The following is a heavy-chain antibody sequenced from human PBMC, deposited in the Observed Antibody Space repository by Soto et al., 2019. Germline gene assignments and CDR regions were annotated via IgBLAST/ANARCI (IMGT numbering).Heavy chain of an antibody. CDR2: INHSGST. D-gene: IGHD3-22*01. Sequence: SETLSLTCAVYGGSFSGYYWXXIRQXXGKGLEWIGEINHSGSTNYNPSLKSRVTISVDTSKNQFSLKLSSVTAADTAVYYCARANNYYDSSGAKSYFDYWGQGTLVTVSS. V-gene: IGHV4-34*01. CDR1: GGSFSGYY. CDR3: ARANNYYDSSGAKSYFDY. J-gene: IGHJ4*02.